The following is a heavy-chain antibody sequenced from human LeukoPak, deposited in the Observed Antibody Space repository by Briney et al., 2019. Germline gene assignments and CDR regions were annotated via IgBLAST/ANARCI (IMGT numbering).Heavy chain of an antibody. CDR3: ARARAAAGIPDY. D-gene: IGHD6-13*01. CDR2: IYYSGST. J-gene: IGHJ4*02. CDR1: GGSISSYY. Sequence: SETLSLTCTVSGGSISSYYWSWIRQPPGKGLEWIGYIYYSGSTNYNPSLKSRVTISVDTSKNQFSLKLSSVTAADTAVYCCARARAAAGIPDYWGQGTLVTVSS. V-gene: IGHV4-59*01.